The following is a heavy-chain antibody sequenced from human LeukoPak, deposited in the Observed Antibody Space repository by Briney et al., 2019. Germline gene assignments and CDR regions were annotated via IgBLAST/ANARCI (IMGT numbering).Heavy chain of an antibody. CDR2: ISGSGGST. CDR3: AKGGAVADNYYYYGMDV. Sequence: GGSLRLSCAASGFTFSSYAMSWVRQAPGKGLEWVSAISGSGGSTYYADSVKGRFTISRDNSKNTLYLQMNSLRAEDTAVYYCAKGGAVADNYYYYGMDVWGQGTTVTVSS. J-gene: IGHJ6*02. V-gene: IGHV3-23*01. D-gene: IGHD6-19*01. CDR1: GFTFSSYA.